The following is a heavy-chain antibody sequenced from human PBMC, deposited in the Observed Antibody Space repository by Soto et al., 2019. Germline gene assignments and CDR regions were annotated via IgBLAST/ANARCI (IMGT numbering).Heavy chain of an antibody. V-gene: IGHV1-2*02. Sequence: QGQLVQSGAEVKKPGASVKVSCKASGYTFSDYYVHWVRQAPGQGLELMGWINPNHGGTNYAQKFQGRVTMTTDTFINTVYMELSRLRSYDTAVYFCARELRLSNASTPWGQGTLVTVSS. D-gene: IGHD3-16*01. CDR2: INPNHGGT. CDR1: GYTFSDYY. J-gene: IGHJ5*02. CDR3: ARELRLSNASTP.